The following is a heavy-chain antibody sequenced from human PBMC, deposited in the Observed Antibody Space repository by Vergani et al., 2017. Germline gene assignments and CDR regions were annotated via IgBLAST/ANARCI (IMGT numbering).Heavy chain of an antibody. D-gene: IGHD2-8*01. J-gene: IGHJ6*02. CDR2: IIPIFGTA. CDR3: ASPGFDLMVYGRHYYYYGMDV. Sequence: QVQLVQSGAEVKKPGSSVKVSCKASGGTFSSYAISWVRQAPGQGLEWVGGIIPIFGTANYAQKFQGRVTITADESTSTAYMELSSLRSEDTAVYYCASPGFDLMVYGRHYYYYGMDVWGQGTTVTVSS. CDR1: GGTFSSYA. V-gene: IGHV1-69*01.